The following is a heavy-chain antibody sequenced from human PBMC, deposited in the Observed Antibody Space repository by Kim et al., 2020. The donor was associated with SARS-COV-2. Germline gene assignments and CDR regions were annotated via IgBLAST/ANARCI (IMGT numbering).Heavy chain of an antibody. D-gene: IGHD1-1*01. CDR2: IYYSGST. V-gene: IGHV4-59*13. CDR1: GGSISSYY. Sequence: SETLSLTCTVSGGSISSYYWSWIRQPPGKGLEWIGYIYYSGSTNYNPSLKSRVTISVDTSKNQFSLKLSSVTAADTAVYYCAREMEMATTSYYYYGMDVWGQGTTVTVSS. J-gene: IGHJ6*02. CDR3: AREMEMATTSYYYYGMDV.